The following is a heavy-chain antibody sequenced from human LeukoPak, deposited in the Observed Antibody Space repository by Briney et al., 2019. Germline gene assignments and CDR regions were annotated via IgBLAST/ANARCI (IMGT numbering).Heavy chain of an antibody. V-gene: IGHV1-2*02. CDR3: ARDGTGVYNLVQY. CDR1: GYTFTDYF. D-gene: IGHD5-24*01. J-gene: IGHJ4*02. CDR2: INPNSGGT. Sequence: ASVKVSCKASGYTFTDYFMHWVRQAPGQGLEWMGWINPNSGGTHYAQKFQGRVTMTRDTSISTAYMELSRLRSDDTAVYYCARDGTGVYNLVQYWGQGTLVTVSS.